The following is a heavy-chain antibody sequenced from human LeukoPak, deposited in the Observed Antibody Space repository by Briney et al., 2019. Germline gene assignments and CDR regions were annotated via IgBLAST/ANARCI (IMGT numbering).Heavy chain of an antibody. Sequence: GGSLRLSCAASGFTFSSYAMHWVRQAPGKGLEWVAVISYDGSNKYYADSVKGRFTISRDNAKNSLYLQMNFLGGDDTAVYYCVKDEDGDDSHNWFDSWGQGSLVTVSS. CDR2: ISYDGSNK. D-gene: IGHD4-17*01. J-gene: IGHJ5*01. CDR3: VKDEDGDDSHNWFDS. V-gene: IGHV3-30*04. CDR1: GFTFSSYA.